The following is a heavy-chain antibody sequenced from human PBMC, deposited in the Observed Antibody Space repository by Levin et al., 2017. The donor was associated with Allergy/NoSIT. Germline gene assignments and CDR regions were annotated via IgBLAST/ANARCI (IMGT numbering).Heavy chain of an antibody. CDR3: ARMVRGVVTPFDF. D-gene: IGHD3-10*01. CDR2: IDWDDDT. J-gene: IGHJ3*01. V-gene: IGHV2-70*01. Sequence: QTLSLPCPVSGFSLRTAGMCVGWIRQPPGKALEWLALIDWDDDTYYSTSLRTRLTISKDTSKNQVVLTVTNMDPVDTGTYYCARMVRGVVTPFDFWGQGTVVTVSS. CDR1: GFSLRTAGMC.